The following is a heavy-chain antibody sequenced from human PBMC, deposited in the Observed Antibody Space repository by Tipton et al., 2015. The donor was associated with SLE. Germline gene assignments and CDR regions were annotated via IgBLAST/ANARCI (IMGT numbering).Heavy chain of an antibody. CDR2: IHYSGST. CDR3: ARGLDRAKTGY. J-gene: IGHJ4*02. Sequence: TLSLTCSVSGDSIRSPSHYRGMLRQPPGKRLEWIGNIHYSGSTYYNPSLARRLTISEDTSKKQFSLKLDSVTAADTAVYFCARGLDRAKTGYWGQGTLVTVSS. D-gene: IGHD1-14*01. CDR1: GDSIRSPSHY. V-gene: IGHV4-39*07.